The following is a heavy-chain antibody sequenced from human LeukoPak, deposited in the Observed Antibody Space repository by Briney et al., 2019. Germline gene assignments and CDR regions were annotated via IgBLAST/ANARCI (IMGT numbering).Heavy chain of an antibody. CDR1: GCTFGDDA. CDR3: AKDTVTMRRGVLSDYYNGMDV. V-gene: IGHV3-43*02. CDR2: MTGEAGTS. Sequence: PGGSLRLSCAASGCTFGDDAMHWVRQVQGQGLERVSLMTGEAGTSKNADTVKGRFTISRDNGINSLDLQMNSLRAEDSALYYCAKDTVTMRRGVLSDYYNGMDVWGPGTTVTVSS. J-gene: IGHJ6*02. D-gene: IGHD3-10*01.